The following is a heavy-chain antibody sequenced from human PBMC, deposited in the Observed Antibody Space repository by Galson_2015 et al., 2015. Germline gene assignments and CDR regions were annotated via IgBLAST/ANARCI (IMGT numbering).Heavy chain of an antibody. Sequence: SLRLSCAASGSTFSSSAMNWVRQAPGKELEWVSALSHTGSSIYYADSVKGRFTISRDNSKNTLYLHLNSLRADDTAVYYCAKDRRAVVMSAIDYWGQGTQVTVSS. CDR3: AKDRRAVVMSAIDY. CDR1: GSTFSSSA. D-gene: IGHD2-21*02. J-gene: IGHJ4*02. CDR2: LSHTGSSI. V-gene: IGHV3-23*01.